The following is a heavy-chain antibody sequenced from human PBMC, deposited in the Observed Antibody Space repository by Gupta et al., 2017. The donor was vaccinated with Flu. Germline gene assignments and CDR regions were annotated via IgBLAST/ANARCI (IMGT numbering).Heavy chain of an antibody. J-gene: IGHJ4*02. CDR2: VYFSGNT. V-gene: IGHV4-31*02. D-gene: IGHD3-16*01. CDR3: ARRGAYFFDY. Sequence: IGYVYFSGNTYYNPSLQSRVSISVDTSKNQFSLEVGSVTAADTAVYYCARRGAYFFDYWGQGTLVSVSS.